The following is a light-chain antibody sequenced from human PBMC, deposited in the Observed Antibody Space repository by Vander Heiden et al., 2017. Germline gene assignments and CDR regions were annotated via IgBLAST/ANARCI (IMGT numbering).Light chain of an antibody. J-gene: IGLJ2*01. CDR1: SSNIGPNY. V-gene: IGLV1-47*01. CDR2: RNN. CDR3: AAWDDSLTVV. Sequence: QSVLTQPPSASGTPGQRVTTSCSGSSSNIGPNYVYWYQQLPGTAPKLLIYRNNQRPSGVPDRFSGSKSGTSASLTISGLRSEDEGDYYCAAWDDSLTVVLGGGTKLTVL.